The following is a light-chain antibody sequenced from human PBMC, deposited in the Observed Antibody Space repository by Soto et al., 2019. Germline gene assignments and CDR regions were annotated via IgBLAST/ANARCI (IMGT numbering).Light chain of an antibody. CDR1: SSDVGGYNY. CDR3: SSYTSSSTPYV. J-gene: IGLJ1*01. V-gene: IGLV2-14*01. CDR2: DVS. Sequence: QSALTQPASVSGSPGQSITISCTGTSSDVGGYNYVSWYQQHPGKAPRLMIYDVSYRPSGVSNRVSGSKSVNTASLTISGLQAEDEADYYCSSYTSSSTPYVFGTGTKLTVL.